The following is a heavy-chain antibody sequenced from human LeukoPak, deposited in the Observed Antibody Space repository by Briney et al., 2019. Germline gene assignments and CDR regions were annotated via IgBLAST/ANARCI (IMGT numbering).Heavy chain of an antibody. CDR1: GYSFSGYY. V-gene: IGHV1-2*02. CDR3: ARGGLRYFDRAPSFDF. D-gene: IGHD3-9*01. J-gene: IGHJ4*02. Sequence: ASVKVSCKASGYSFSGYYMHWVRQAPGQGLEWMGWINPNSGGTKYAQEFQGRVTMTWDTSISAAYVEMSRLRSDDTAMYYCARGGLRYFDRAPSFDFWGQGTLVTVSS. CDR2: INPNSGGT.